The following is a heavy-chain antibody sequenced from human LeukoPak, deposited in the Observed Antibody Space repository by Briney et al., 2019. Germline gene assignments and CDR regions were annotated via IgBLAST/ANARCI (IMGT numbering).Heavy chain of an antibody. CDR2: IYYSGST. J-gene: IGHJ3*02. D-gene: IGHD5-18*01. Sequence: KPSETLSLTCTVSGGSISSSSYYWGWTRQPPGKGLEWIGSIYYSGSTYYNPSLKSRVTISVDTSKNQFSLKLSSVTAADTAVYYCARDKIQPRPAFDIWGQGTMVTVSS. CDR1: GGSISSSSYY. V-gene: IGHV4-39*07. CDR3: ARDKIQPRPAFDI.